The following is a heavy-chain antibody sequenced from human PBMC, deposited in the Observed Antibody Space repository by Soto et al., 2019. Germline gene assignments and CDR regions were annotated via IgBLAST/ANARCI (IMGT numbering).Heavy chain of an antibody. D-gene: IGHD4-17*01. CDR2: ISGSGGST. V-gene: IGHV3-23*01. Sequence: GGSLRLSCAASGFTFSSYAMSWVRQAPGKGLEWVSAISGSGGSTYYADSVKGRFTISRDNSKNTLYLQMNSLRAEDTAVYYCAKDPYDYATYYYYYMDVWGKGTTVTISS. CDR1: GFTFSSYA. J-gene: IGHJ6*03. CDR3: AKDPYDYATYYYYYMDV.